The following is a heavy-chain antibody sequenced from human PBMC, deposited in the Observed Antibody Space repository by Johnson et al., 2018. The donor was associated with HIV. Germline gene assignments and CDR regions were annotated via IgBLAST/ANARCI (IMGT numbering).Heavy chain of an antibody. CDR1: GFTFSSYW. CDR3: AFESGSYFRHAFDV. V-gene: IGHV3-23*04. J-gene: IGHJ3*01. D-gene: IGHD1-26*01. Sequence: VRLVESGGGLVQPGGSLRLSCAASGFTFSSYWMSWVRQAPGKGLEWVSYISGSGGSTYYADSVKGRFTISRDNSKNTLYLQMNSLRSEDTAVYSCAFESGSYFRHAFDVWGQGTMVTVSS. CDR2: ISGSGGST.